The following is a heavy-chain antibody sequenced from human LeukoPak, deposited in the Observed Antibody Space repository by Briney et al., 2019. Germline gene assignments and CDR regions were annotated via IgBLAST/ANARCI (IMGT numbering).Heavy chain of an antibody. CDR2: IIPILGIA. CDR3: ARDKANHIDY. CDR1: GGTFSSYA. V-gene: IGHV1-69*04. J-gene: IGHJ4*02. Sequence: SVKVSSKASGGTFSSYAISWVRQAPGQGLEWMGRIIPILGIANYAQKFQGRVTITADKSTSTAYMELSSLRSEDTAVYYCARDKANHIDYWGQGTLVTVSS.